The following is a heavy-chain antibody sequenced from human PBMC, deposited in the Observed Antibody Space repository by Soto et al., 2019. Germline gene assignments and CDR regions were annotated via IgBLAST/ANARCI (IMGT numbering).Heavy chain of an antibody. CDR3: ARRLCGGDCYYFDY. CDR2: IYYSGST. J-gene: IGHJ4*02. V-gene: IGHV4-39*01. D-gene: IGHD2-21*02. Sequence: GSLRLSCTVSGGSISSSSYYWGWIRQPPGKGLEWIGSIYYSGSTYYNPSLKSRVTISVDTSKNQFSLKLSSVTAADTAVYYCARRLCGGDCYYFDYWGQGTLVTVSS. CDR1: GGSISSSSYY.